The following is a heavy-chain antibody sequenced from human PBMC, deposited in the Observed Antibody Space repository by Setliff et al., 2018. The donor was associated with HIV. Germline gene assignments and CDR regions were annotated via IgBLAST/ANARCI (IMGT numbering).Heavy chain of an antibody. Sequence: SVKVSCKASGFTFTDSAVQWVRQTRGQRLEWIGWIVVGRGNTNYAQQFQGRVTITRDMSTSTAYMELSSLRSEDTAMYYCATVGPTIWGAFDIWGQGTMVTVSS. CDR2: IVVGRGNT. CDR3: ATVGPTIWGAFDI. CDR1: GFTFTDSA. J-gene: IGHJ3*02. D-gene: IGHD3-16*01. V-gene: IGHV1-58*01.